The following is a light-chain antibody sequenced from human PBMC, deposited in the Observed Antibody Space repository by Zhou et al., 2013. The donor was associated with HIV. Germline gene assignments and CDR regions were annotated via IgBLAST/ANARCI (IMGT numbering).Light chain of an antibody. CDR3: QNYNSAPAWT. CDR1: QGISNY. Sequence: DIQMTQSPSSLSASVGDRVTITCRASQGISNYLAWYQHKPGEVPKVLIYGASTLQSGVPSRFSGSGSGTDFTLTITSLQPDDIATYYCQNYNSAPAWTFGQGTRV. CDR2: GAS. J-gene: IGKJ1*01. V-gene: IGKV1-27*01.